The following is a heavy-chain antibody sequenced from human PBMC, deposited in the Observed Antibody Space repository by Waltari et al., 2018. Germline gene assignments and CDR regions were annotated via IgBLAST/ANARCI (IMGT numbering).Heavy chain of an antibody. CDR2: ISGSGGST. CDR1: GFNFSSFA. V-gene: IGHV3-23*04. D-gene: IGHD3-16*02. CDR3: GGTGYIWGSYRPYY. J-gene: IGHJ4*02. Sequence: EVQLVESGGGLVQPGGSLRLFCAASGFNFSSFALILVRQAPGKGLEWVSAISGSGGSTYYADSVKGRFTISRDNSKNTLYLQMNSLRAEDTAVYYCGGTGYIWGSYRPYYWGQGTLVTVSS.